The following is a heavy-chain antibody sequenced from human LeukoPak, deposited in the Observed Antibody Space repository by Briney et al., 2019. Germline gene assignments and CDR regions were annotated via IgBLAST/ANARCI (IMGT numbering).Heavy chain of an antibody. Sequence: GGSLRLSCAASGFTFSSYWMSWVRQAPGKGLEWVGRIRSKANSYATAYAASVKGRFTISRDDSKNTAYLQMNSLKTEDTAVYYCTATVTTVWGNYWGQGTLVTVSS. D-gene: IGHD4-17*01. CDR2: IRSKANSYAT. J-gene: IGHJ4*02. CDR3: TATVTTVWGNY. V-gene: IGHV3-73*01. CDR1: GFTFSSYW.